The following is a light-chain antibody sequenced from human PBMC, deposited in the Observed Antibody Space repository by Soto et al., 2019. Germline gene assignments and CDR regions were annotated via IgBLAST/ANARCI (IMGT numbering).Light chain of an antibody. CDR3: QSYDSSLSGYV. CDR1: ISNIGAGYD. Sequence: QSVLTQPPSLSGAPGQRVTISCTGSISNIGAGYDVHWYQQLPGTASKLLIYGNSNRPSGVPDRFSGSKSGTSASLAITGLQAEDEADYYCQSYDSSLSGYVFGTGTKVTVL. J-gene: IGLJ1*01. V-gene: IGLV1-40*01. CDR2: GNS.